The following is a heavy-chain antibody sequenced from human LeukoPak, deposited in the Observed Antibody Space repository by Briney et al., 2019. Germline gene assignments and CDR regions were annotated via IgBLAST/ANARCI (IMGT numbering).Heavy chain of an antibody. CDR1: GGTFSSYA. J-gene: IGHJ6*03. CDR2: IIPIFGTA. CDR3: ARGGRGVVIDGYYYMDV. V-gene: IGHV1-69*01. Sequence: SVKVSCKASGGTFSSYAISWVRQAPGQGLGWMGGIIPIFGTANYAQKFQGRVTITADESTSTAYMELSSLRSEDTAVYYCARGGRGVVIDGYYYMDVWGKGTTVTVSS. D-gene: IGHD3-3*01.